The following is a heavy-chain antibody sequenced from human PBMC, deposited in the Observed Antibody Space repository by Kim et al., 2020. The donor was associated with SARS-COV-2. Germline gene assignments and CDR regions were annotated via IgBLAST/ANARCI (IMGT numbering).Heavy chain of an antibody. D-gene: IGHD4-4*01. Sequence: GGSLRLSCAASGFKLSSFWMSWVRQAPGKGLEWVAIIKTDGSEKNYVGSVKGRFTISRDNAKNSLFLQMNSLRGEDTAVYFCARAADYVNFFTYQYAMDVWGQGTTVFVSS. CDR1: GFKLSSFW. CDR2: IKTDGSEK. CDR3: ARAADYVNFFTYQYAMDV. V-gene: IGHV3-7*03. J-gene: IGHJ6*02.